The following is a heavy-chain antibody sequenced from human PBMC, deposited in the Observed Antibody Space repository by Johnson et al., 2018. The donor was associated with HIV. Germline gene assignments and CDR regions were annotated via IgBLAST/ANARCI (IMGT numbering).Heavy chain of an antibody. CDR2: ISYDGSNK. CDR1: GFTFSSYA. CDR3: ARAGWRQLVEDAFDI. V-gene: IGHV3-30*04. D-gene: IGHD6-13*01. J-gene: IGHJ3*02. Sequence: QEQLVESGGGVVQPGRSLRLSCAASGFTFSSYAMHWVRQAPGKGLEWVAVISYDGSNKYYADSVKGRFTISRDNSKNTVYLQMNSLRAEDTAVYYCARAGWRQLVEDAFDIWGQGTMVTVSS.